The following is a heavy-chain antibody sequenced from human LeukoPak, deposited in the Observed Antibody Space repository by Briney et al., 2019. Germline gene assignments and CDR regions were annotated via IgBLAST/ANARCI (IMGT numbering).Heavy chain of an antibody. D-gene: IGHD5-24*01. J-gene: IGHJ3*02. Sequence: SETLSLTRTVSGGSISIHYWSWIPQPPAKGLEGVGYVYYSGSNNYTPSLKRRVTISVDTSKNQFSLQLSSVTAAGTAVYYCARDLGGDGYNSPAFDIWGQGTMVTVSS. CDR2: VYYSGSN. CDR1: GGSISIHY. CDR3: ARDLGGDGYNSPAFDI. V-gene: IGHV4-59*11.